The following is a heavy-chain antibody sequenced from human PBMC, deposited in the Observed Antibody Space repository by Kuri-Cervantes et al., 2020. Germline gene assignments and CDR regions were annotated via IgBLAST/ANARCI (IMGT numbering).Heavy chain of an antibody. V-gene: IGHV4-4*07. CDR2: IDTSRST. CDR1: GGTVSSYY. CDR3: ASGRGGAFDI. J-gene: IGHJ4*02. Sequence: SETLSPTCTGSGGTVSSYYWSGIRQPAGKRLEWIGRIDTSRSTNYNPSLKSRVTMSVDTSKNQFSLKLRSVTAADTAVYYCASGRGGAFDIWGQGTLVTVSS. D-gene: IGHD3-9*01.